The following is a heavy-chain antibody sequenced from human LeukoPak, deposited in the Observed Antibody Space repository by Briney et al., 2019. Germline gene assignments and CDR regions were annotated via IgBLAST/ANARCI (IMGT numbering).Heavy chain of an antibody. CDR2: IYYSGST. D-gene: IGHD4-17*01. CDR1: GGSISSYY. V-gene: IGHV4-59*01. CDR3: AREGTTVTTNFDY. J-gene: IGHJ4*02. Sequence: SETLSLTCTVSGGSISSYYWSWIRQPPGKGLEWIGYIYYSGSTNYNPSLKSRVTISVDTSKNQFSLKLSSVTAADTAVYYCAREGTTVTTNFDYWGQGTLVTVS.